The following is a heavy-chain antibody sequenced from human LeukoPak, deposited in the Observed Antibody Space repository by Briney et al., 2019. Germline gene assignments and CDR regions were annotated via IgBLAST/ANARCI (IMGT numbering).Heavy chain of an antibody. CDR1: ALTLSSYG. D-gene: IGHD3-22*01. J-gene: IGHJ4*02. Sequence: PGRSLTLSRPASALTLSSYGMHWVRHAPGKGLEWVAVTWYDGSNKYYADSVKGRFTISRDNSKITLYLQMNSLRAEDTAVYYCARDLAHNSGYSEFDYWGQGTLVTVSS. CDR2: TWYDGSNK. V-gene: IGHV3-33*01. CDR3: ARDLAHNSGYSEFDY.